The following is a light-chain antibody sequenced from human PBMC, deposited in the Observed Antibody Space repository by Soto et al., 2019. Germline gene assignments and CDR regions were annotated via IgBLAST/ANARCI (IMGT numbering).Light chain of an antibody. CDR3: SSFTSINTWV. CDR1: SSDVGGYNY. J-gene: IGLJ3*02. Sequence: QSALTQPASVSGSPGQSITISCTGTSSDVGGYNYVSWYQQHPGKAPKLMIYEVSNRPSGVSNRFSGSKSVNTASLTISGLQAEDEADYYCSSFTSINTWVFGGGTKVTVL. CDR2: EVS. V-gene: IGLV2-14*01.